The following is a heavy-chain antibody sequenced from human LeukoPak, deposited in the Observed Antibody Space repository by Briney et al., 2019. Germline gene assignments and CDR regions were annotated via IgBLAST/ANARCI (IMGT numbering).Heavy chain of an antibody. CDR2: ISGSGGST. CDR1: GFTFSSYA. V-gene: IGHV3-23*01. J-gene: IGHJ2*01. D-gene: IGHD1-26*01. CDR3: GKLGGSGWWELLLVYWYFDL. Sequence: PGGSLRLSCAASGFTFSSYAMSWVRQAPGKGLEWVSAISGSGGSTYYADSVKGRFTISRDNSKNTLYLQMNSLRAEDTAVYYCGKLGGSGWWELLLVYWYFDLWGRGTLVTVSS.